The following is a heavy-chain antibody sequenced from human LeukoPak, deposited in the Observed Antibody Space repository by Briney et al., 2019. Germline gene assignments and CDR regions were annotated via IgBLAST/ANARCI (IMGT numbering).Heavy chain of an antibody. CDR2: INPNSGGT. D-gene: IGHD6-19*01. CDR3: ASSSVAVAGIGY. V-gene: IGHV1-2*02. Sequence: ASVKVSCKASGYTFTGYYMHWVRPAPGQGLEWLGWINPNSGGTNYAQKFQGRVTMTRDTSISTAYMELSRLRSDDTAVYYCASSSVAVAGIGYWGQGTLVAVSS. J-gene: IGHJ4*02. CDR1: GYTFTGYY.